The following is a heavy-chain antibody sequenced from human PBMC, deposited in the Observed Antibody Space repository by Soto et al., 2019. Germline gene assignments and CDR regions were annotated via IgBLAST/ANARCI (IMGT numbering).Heavy chain of an antibody. CDR2: INHSGST. CDR3: ARVFYYYDSSGYYPVGFDY. J-gene: IGHJ4*02. V-gene: IGHV4-34*01. D-gene: IGHD3-22*01. CDR1: GGSFSGYY. Sequence: SETLSLTCAVYGGSFSGYYWSGIRQPPGKGLEWIGEINHSGSTNYNPSLKSRVTISVDTSKNQFSLKLSSVTAADTAVYYCARVFYYYDSSGYYPVGFDYWGQGTLVTLS.